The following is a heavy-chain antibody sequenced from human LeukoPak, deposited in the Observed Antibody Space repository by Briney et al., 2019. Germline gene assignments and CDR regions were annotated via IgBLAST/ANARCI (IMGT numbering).Heavy chain of an antibody. Sequence: ASVKVSCKASGYTFTSYGISWVRQAPGQGLEWMGWISAYNGNTNYAQKLQGRVTTTTDTSTSTAYMELRSLRSDDTAVYYCASGLDYYYYGMDVWGQGTTVTVSS. J-gene: IGHJ6*02. CDR2: ISAYNGNT. CDR3: ASGLDYYYYGMDV. D-gene: IGHD3-16*01. CDR1: GYTFTSYG. V-gene: IGHV1-18*01.